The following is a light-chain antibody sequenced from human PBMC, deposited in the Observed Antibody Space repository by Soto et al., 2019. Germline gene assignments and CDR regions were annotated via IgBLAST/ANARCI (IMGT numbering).Light chain of an antibody. V-gene: IGKV3-20*01. CDR1: QSVSTRY. CDR3: HQFGSSPPAFT. CDR2: GAS. Sequence: ESMLTQSPGTLSLSPGERATLSCRASQSVSTRYLAWYQQKPGQAPRLLIYGASIRATGIPDRFSGSGSGRDVTITISRLKPEDFAVYYCHQFGSSPPAFTFGQGTKLEI. J-gene: IGKJ2*01.